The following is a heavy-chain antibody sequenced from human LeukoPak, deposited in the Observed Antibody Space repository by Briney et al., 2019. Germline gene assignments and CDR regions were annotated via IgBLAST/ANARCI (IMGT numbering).Heavy chain of an antibody. V-gene: IGHV4-39*01. D-gene: IGHD3-22*01. CDR1: GGSISSSSYY. Sequence: SETLSLTCTVSGGSISSSSYYWGWIRQPPGKGLEWIGSIYYSGSTYYNPSLKSRVTISVDTSKNQFSLKLSSVTAADTAVYYCARHYYDSSGYYEFDYWGQGTLVTVS. J-gene: IGHJ4*02. CDR2: IYYSGST. CDR3: ARHYYDSSGYYEFDY.